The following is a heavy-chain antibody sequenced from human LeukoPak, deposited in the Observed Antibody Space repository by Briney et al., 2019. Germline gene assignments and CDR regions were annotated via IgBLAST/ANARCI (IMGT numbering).Heavy chain of an antibody. CDR1: GYTFTGYY. V-gene: IGHV1-2*02. CDR2: INPNSGGT. D-gene: IGHD6-19*01. Sequence: GASVKVSCKASGYTFTGYYIHWVRQAPGQGLEWMGWINPNSGGTNYAQKFQGRVTMTRDTSISTAYMELSRLRSDDTAVYYCAPTGYSSGWRAFDIWGQGTMVIVSS. J-gene: IGHJ3*02. CDR3: APTGYSSGWRAFDI.